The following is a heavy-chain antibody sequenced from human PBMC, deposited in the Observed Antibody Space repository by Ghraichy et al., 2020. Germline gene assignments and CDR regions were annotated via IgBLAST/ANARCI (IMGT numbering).Heavy chain of an antibody. J-gene: IGHJ4*02. Sequence: GGSLRLSCAASGFSFDDYAMHWVRQAPGKGLEWVSSVTWSTTSTIYADSVKGRFIISRDNSKKSLYLQMNSLRVEDTALYYCVKGHAPGQVGGIAAPGWGGYFDSWGQGALVTVSS. CDR3: VKGHAPGQVGGIAAPGWGGYFDS. CDR2: VTWSTTST. V-gene: IGHV3-9*01. CDR1: GFSFDDYA. D-gene: IGHD6-13*01.